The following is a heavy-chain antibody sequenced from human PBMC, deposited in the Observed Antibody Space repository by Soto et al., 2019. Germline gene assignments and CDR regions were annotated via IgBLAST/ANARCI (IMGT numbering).Heavy chain of an antibody. Sequence: QVQLQESGPGLVRPSETLSLTCTVSGGSISSHYWSWVRQPPGKGLEWIGYLYYTGSTNYNASLKSQVNMSLDTSKNQFSLMLTSVTAADTAVYYCARVGATVTSQPLGFDHWGQGILVTVSS. CDR3: ARVGATVTSQPLGFDH. D-gene: IGHD4-17*01. V-gene: IGHV4-59*11. J-gene: IGHJ4*02. CDR2: LYYTGST. CDR1: GGSISSHY.